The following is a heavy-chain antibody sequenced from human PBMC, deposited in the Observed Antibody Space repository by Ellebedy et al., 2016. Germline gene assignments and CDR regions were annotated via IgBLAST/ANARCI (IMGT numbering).Heavy chain of an antibody. CDR3: ARDRGAIWFGETSDY. J-gene: IGHJ4*02. CDR1: GGTFSSYA. Sequence: ASVKVSCKASGGTFSSYAISWVRQAPGQGLEWMGWISAYNGNTNYAQKLQGRVTMTTDTSTSTAYMELRSLRSDDTAVYYCARDRGAIWFGETSDYWGQGTLVTVSS. V-gene: IGHV1-18*01. CDR2: ISAYNGNT. D-gene: IGHD3-10*01.